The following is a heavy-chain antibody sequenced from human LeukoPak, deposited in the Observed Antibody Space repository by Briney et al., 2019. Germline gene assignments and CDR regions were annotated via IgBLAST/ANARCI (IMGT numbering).Heavy chain of an antibody. CDR3: AKDDSSGYYYPDY. CDR2: IKEDGSEK. CDR1: GFIFSSYW. J-gene: IGHJ4*02. Sequence: AGGSLRLSCAASGFIFSSYWMSWVRQAPGEGLEWVANIKEDGSEKYYVDSVKGRFTISRDNSKNTLYLQMNSLRAEDTAVYYCAKDDSSGYYYPDYWGQGTLVTVSS. D-gene: IGHD3-22*01. V-gene: IGHV3-7*01.